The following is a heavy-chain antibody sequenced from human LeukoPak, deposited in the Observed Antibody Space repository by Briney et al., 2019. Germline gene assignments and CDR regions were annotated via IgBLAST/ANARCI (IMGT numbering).Heavy chain of an antibody. V-gene: IGHV3-7*03. CDR1: GLTFSGFW. CDR3: ARERYGNYN. J-gene: IGHJ4*02. CDR2: IKEDGSVK. D-gene: IGHD4-11*01. Sequence: GGSLRLSCAASGLTFSGFWMIWVRQAPGKGLEWVANIKEDGSVKNYVDSVKGRFTISRDNAKNSLFLQMNSLRAEDTAVYYCARERYGNYNWGQGTLVTVSS.